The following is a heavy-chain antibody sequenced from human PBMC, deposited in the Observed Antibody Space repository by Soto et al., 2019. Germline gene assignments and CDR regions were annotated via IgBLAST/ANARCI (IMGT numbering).Heavy chain of an antibody. CDR3: ARHTPAISISDH. Sequence: PSETLSLTCTVSGGSISPSYWNWVRQPPGKRPEWIGCIYYTGNTHYNPSLKSRVTISVDTSKNQFSLKLSSVTAADTAVYYCARHTPAISISDHWGQGTLVTVSS. J-gene: IGHJ4*02. CDR1: GGSISPSY. CDR2: IYYTGNT. D-gene: IGHD2-15*01. V-gene: IGHV4-59*08.